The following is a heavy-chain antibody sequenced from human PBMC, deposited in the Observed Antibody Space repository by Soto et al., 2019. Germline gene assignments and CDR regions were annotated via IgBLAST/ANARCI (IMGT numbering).Heavy chain of an antibody. D-gene: IGHD6-13*01. CDR1: GYTFTSYY. CDR3: ARASLPGIAAADCNY. J-gene: IGHJ4*02. Sequence: ASVKVSCKASGYTFTSYYMHWVRQAPGQGLEWMGIINPSGGSTSYAQKFQGRVTMTRDTSTSTVYMELSSLRSEDTAVYYCARASLPGIAAADCNYWGQGTLVTVSS. V-gene: IGHV1-46*01. CDR2: INPSGGST.